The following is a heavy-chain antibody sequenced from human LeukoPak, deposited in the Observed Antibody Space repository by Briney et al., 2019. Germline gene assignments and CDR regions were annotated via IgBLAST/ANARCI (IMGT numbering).Heavy chain of an antibody. J-gene: IGHJ4*02. Sequence: GGSLRLSCAASGFTFSSYAMHWARQAPGKGLEYVSAISSNGGSTYYANSVKGRFTISRDNAKNSLYLQMNSLRAEDTAVYYCARDYGGSSPFDYWGQGTLVTVSS. V-gene: IGHV3-64*01. CDR2: ISSNGGST. D-gene: IGHD4-23*01. CDR1: GFTFSSYA. CDR3: ARDYGGSSPFDY.